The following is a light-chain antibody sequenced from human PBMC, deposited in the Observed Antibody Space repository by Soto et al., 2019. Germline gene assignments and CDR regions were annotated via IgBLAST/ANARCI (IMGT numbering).Light chain of an antibody. CDR1: QSLVYSDGNTY. Sequence: DVVLTQSPLSLPVTLGQPASISCRSSQSLVYSDGNTYLNWFQQRPGQSPRRLIYKVSNRGSGVPDRFRGSGSGTDLTLKTSRVEAEDVGVYYCMKGTHGPPSTFGGGTKVEIK. CDR3: MKGTHGPPST. J-gene: IGKJ4*01. V-gene: IGKV2-30*01. CDR2: KVS.